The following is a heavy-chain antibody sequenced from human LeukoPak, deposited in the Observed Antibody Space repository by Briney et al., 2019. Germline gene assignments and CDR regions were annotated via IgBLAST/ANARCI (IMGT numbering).Heavy chain of an antibody. CDR3: ASSRGYDYVWGSYRPRSFDY. J-gene: IGHJ4*02. CDR2: INHSGST. D-gene: IGHD3-16*02. Sequence: SETLSLTCAVYGGSFSGYYWSWIRQPPGKGLEWIGEINHSGSTNYNPSLKSRVTISVDTSKNQFSLKLSSVTAADTAVYYCASSRGYDYVWGSYRPRSFDYWGQGTLVTVSS. CDR1: GGSFSGYY. V-gene: IGHV4-34*01.